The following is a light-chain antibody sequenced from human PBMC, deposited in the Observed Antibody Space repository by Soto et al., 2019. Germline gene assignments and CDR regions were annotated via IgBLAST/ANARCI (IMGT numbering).Light chain of an antibody. CDR3: QQYKTYTYT. J-gene: IGKJ2*01. CDR1: QSIDRW. CDR2: RAS. V-gene: IGKV1-5*03. Sequence: DIQMTQSPSTLSASVGDRVTITCRASQSIDRWLAWYQQKPGKAPKLLIYRASSLESGVPSRFSGSGSGTGSTLTISSLQPDDFATYYFQQYKTYTYTFAQGTKLEIK.